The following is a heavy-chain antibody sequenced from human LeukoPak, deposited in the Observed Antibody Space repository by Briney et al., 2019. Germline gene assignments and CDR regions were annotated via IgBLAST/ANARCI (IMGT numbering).Heavy chain of an antibody. CDR1: GFTFSSYA. CDR2: ISGSGGST. Sequence: GGSLRLSCAASGFTFSSYAMRWVRQAPGKGLEWDSAISGSGGSTYYADSVKSRFTISRDNSKNTLYLQMNSLRAEDKAVYYCAKAFVDTAMVDRYYFDYWGQGTLVTVSS. D-gene: IGHD5-18*01. V-gene: IGHV3-23*01. CDR3: AKAFVDTAMVDRYYFDY. J-gene: IGHJ4*02.